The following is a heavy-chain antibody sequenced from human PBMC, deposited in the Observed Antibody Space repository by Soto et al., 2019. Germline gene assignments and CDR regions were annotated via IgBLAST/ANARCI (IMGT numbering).Heavy chain of an antibody. V-gene: IGHV3-48*02. CDR1: GFSFRSYS. CDR2: ISSSSMTI. J-gene: IGHJ3*01. D-gene: IGHD3-22*01. Sequence: PGGSLRLSCAASGFSFRSYSMNWVRQAPGKGLEWISYISSSSMTIYYADSVKDRFIISRDNAKNSLYLQMNSLRDEDTAVYYCASDGNYYDSSRFWPWGQGTMATVSS. CDR3: ASDGNYYDSSRFWP.